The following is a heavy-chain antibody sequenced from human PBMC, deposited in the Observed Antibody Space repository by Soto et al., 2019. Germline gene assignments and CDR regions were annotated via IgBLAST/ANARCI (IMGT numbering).Heavy chain of an antibody. D-gene: IGHD5-18*01. CDR1: GFTFTSSP. Sequence: SEKVSCKASGFTFTSSPVQWLRQARGQRLEWIGWIVVGSGNTNYAQKFQERVTITRDMSTSTAYMELSSLRSEDTAVYYCAADGAAMVIYWGQGTLVTVSS. CDR3: AADGAAMVIY. CDR2: IVVGSGNT. V-gene: IGHV1-58*01. J-gene: IGHJ4*02.